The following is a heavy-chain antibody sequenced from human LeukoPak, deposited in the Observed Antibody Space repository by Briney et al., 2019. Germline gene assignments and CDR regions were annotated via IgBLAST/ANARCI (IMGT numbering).Heavy chain of an antibody. V-gene: IGHV3-30*18. J-gene: IGHJ4*02. CDR3: ANRDY. CDR1: GFSFSRHG. CDR2: ISSDGSNK. Sequence: GRSLRLSCAASGFSFSRHGMHWVRQAPGKGLEWVAVISSDGSNKYYADSVKGRFTISRDNSKNTLYLQMNSLRAEDTAVYYCANRDYWGQGTLVTVSS.